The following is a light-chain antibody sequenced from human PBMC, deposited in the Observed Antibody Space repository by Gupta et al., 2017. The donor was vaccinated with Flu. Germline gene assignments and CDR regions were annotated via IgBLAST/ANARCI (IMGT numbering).Light chain of an antibody. CDR2: DAY. Sequence: GEGATLVCSAGQSFSLYLPWNQDQPGKAPMLHIYDAYNRATGILARCRGSRYLTVVTLTISDLEAEDFGVYYCKHRRWFGPGTKVEIK. CDR3: KHRRW. CDR1: QSFSLY. V-gene: IGKV3-11*01. J-gene: IGKJ3*01.